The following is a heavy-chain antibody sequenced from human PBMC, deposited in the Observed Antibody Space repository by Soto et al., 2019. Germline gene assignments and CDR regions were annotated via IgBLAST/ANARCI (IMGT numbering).Heavy chain of an antibody. D-gene: IGHD3-3*01. CDR2: ISYDGSNK. Sequence: GGSLRLSCAASGFTFSSYAMHWVRQAPGKGLEWVAVISYDGSNKYYADSVKGRFTISRDNSKNTLYLQMNSLRAEDTAVYYCARDHTYPNYDFWSGKETNYYGMDVWGQGTTVTVSS. V-gene: IGHV3-30-3*01. J-gene: IGHJ6*02. CDR1: GFTFSSYA. CDR3: ARDHTYPNYDFWSGKETNYYGMDV.